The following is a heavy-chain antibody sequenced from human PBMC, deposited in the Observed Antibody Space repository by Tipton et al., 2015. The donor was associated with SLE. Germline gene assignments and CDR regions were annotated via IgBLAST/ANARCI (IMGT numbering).Heavy chain of an antibody. CDR2: ISGSGHNT. CDR1: GFTFSSYA. CDR3: AKERTIPFDY. V-gene: IGHV3-23*01. J-gene: IGHJ4*02. Sequence: GSLRLSCAASGFTFSSYAMSWVRQAPGEGLEWVSSISGSGHNTYYADSLKGRFTISRDNSKNTLYLQMNSLRVEDTAVYYCAKERTIPFDYWGPGTLVTVSS. D-gene: IGHD2-8*01.